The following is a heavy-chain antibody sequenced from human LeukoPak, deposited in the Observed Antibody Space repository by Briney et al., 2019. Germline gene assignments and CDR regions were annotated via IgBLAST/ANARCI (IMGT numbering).Heavy chain of an antibody. V-gene: IGHV3-30*02. CDR2: IRNDGSNQ. CDR3: AKGVAVAATDY. J-gene: IGHJ4*02. D-gene: IGHD6-19*01. CDR1: GFTFSSYG. Sequence: HPGGSLRLSCAASGFTFSSYGMHWVRQAPGKGLEWVAFIRNDGSNQFYADSVKGRFTISRDNSKNTLYLQMNSLTAEDTAVYYCAKGVAVAATDYWGQGTLVTVSS.